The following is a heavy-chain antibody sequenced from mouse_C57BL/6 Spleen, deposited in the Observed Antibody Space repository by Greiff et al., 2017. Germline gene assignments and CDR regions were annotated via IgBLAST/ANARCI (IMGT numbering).Heavy chain of an antibody. J-gene: IGHJ2*01. CDR1: GFTFSNYW. Sequence: EVQRVESGGGLVQPGGSMKLSCVASGFTFSNYWMNWVRQSPEKGLEWVAQIRLKSDNYATHYAESVKGRFTISRDDSKSSVYLQMNNLRAEDTGIYYCTDDSDYFDYWGQGTTLTVSS. V-gene: IGHV6-3*01. CDR2: IRLKSDNYAT. CDR3: TDDSDYFDY. D-gene: IGHD2-4*01.